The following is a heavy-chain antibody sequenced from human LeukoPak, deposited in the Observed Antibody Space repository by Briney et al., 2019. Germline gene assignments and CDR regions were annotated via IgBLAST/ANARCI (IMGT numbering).Heavy chain of an antibody. J-gene: IGHJ4*02. CDR2: ISGGGDVT. D-gene: IGHD3-10*01. V-gene: IGHV3-23*01. CDR1: DFNFITYA. CDR3: ARDKSYFGSGNYHYFDS. Sequence: GGSLRLSCAASDFNFITYAMGWVRQAPGKGLEWVSTISGGGDVTYYADSVKGRFTISRDNSKNTVYLQMNSLRPEDTALYYCARDKSYFGSGNYHYFDSWGQGALVIVSS.